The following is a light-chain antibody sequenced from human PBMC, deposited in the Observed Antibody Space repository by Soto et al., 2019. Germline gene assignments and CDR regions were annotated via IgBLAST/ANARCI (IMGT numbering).Light chain of an antibody. CDR3: QQRSGWPLN. V-gene: IGKV3D-20*02. Sequence: EIVLTQSPGTLSLSPVERANLYFSSSQRISNSYLAWYQQKPGQAPRLLIYGASSRATGIPERFSGSGSGTDFTLTISSLEPEDFAVYYCQQRSGWPLNFGQGTRLEIK. CDR2: GAS. J-gene: IGKJ5*01. CDR1: QRISNSY.